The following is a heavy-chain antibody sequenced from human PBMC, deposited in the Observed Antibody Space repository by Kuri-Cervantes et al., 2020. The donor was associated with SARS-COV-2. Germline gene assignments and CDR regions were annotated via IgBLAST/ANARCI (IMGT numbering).Heavy chain of an antibody. J-gene: IGHJ4*02. V-gene: IGHV4-39*01. D-gene: IGHD3-22*01. CDR1: GGSISSSSYY. Sequence: SETLSLTCTVSGGSISSSSYYWGWIRQPPGKGLEWIGSIYYSGSTYYNPSLKSRVTISVDTSKNQFSLKLSSVTAADTAVYYCARVYYDSSGYYEVRYFDYWGQGTLVTVS. CDR3: ARVYYDSSGYYEVRYFDY. CDR2: IYYSGST.